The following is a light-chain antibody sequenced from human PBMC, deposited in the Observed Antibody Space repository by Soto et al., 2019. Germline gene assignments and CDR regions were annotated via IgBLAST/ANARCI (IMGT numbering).Light chain of an antibody. V-gene: IGKV3-15*01. CDR2: GAS. Sequence: DIVMTQSPATLSVSPGERATLSCRASQSVANNLAWYQLRPGQAPRLLIYGASTRATGVPATFSGSGSGTEFTLTISSLQSEDFAVYYCHHYNNWPHTFGGGTKVEIK. J-gene: IGKJ4*01. CDR3: HHYNNWPHT. CDR1: QSVANN.